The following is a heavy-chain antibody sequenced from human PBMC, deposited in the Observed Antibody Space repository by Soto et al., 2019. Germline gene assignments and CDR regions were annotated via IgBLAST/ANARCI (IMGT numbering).Heavy chain of an antibody. CDR2: IYYSGST. J-gene: IGHJ3*02. D-gene: IGHD4-17*01. Sequence: QVQLQESGPGLVKPSQTLSLTCTVSGGSISSGGYYWSWIRQHPGKGLEWIGYIYYSGSTYYNPSLKSRVTISVDTSKNQFSLKLSSVTAADTAVYYCARSVVWGDYIGAFDIWGQGTMVTVSS. CDR1: GGSISSGGYY. CDR3: ARSVVWGDYIGAFDI. V-gene: IGHV4-31*03.